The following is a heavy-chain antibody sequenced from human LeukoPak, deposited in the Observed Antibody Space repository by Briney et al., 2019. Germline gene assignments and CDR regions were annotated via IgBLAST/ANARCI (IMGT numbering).Heavy chain of an antibody. CDR1: GFTFINHA. CDR2: ISGSGDTT. Sequence: GGSLRLSCAASGFTFINHAMSWVRQAPGKGLEWVSAISGSGDTTAYADSVKGRFTISRDNTRNTLYLQMNSLRAEDTAVYYCAKDPDYFSGSGRRGGFDYWGQGTLVTVSS. J-gene: IGHJ4*02. CDR3: AKDPDYFSGSGRRGGFDY. D-gene: IGHD3-16*01. V-gene: IGHV3-23*01.